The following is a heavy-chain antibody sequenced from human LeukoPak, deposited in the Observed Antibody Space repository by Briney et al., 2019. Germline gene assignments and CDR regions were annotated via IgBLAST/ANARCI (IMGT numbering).Heavy chain of an antibody. V-gene: IGHV1-46*01. CDR2: INPSGGST. J-gene: IGHJ4*02. Sequence: GASVKVSCKASGYTFTSYYMHWVRQAPGQGLEWMGIINPSGGSTSYAQKFQGRVTITADKSTSTAYMELSSLRSEDTAVYYCATVGYSSGWWGRKVFDYWGQGTLVTVSS. CDR1: GYTFTSYY. CDR3: ATVGYSSGWWGRKVFDY. D-gene: IGHD6-19*01.